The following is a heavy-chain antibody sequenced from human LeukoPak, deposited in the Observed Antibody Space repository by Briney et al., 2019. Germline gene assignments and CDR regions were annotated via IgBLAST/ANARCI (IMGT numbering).Heavy chain of an antibody. D-gene: IGHD6-19*01. CDR2: ISTDGRRV. Sequence: GGPLRLSCAASGFTFRDYVMYGGRQAPGGGLECGSVISTDGRRVYSPESLRGGFTISRDTIKKTLYLHKGSLRDEGTVAYFCARGVAISTSGWYDTFDYWGQGALFSVSS. V-gene: IGHV3-64*02. CDR1: GFTFRDYV. CDR3: ARGVAISTSGWYDTFDY. J-gene: IGHJ4*02.